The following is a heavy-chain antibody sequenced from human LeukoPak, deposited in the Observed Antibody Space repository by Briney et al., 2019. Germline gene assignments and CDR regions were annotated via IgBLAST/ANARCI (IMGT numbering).Heavy chain of an antibody. V-gene: IGHV1-18*01. J-gene: IGHJ3*02. CDR1: GYTFTSYG. CDR3: ARAGVLLWFGEPNDAFDI. Sequence: ASVKVSCKASGYTFTSYGISWVRQAPGQGLEWMGWISAYNGNTNYAQKLQGRVTMTTDTSTSTAYMELRSLRSDDTAVYYCARAGVLLWFGEPNDAFDIWGQGTMVTVSS. D-gene: IGHD3-10*01. CDR2: ISAYNGNT.